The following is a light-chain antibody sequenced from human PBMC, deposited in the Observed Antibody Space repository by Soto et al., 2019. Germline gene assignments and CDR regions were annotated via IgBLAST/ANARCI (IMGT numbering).Light chain of an antibody. CDR3: QHYNSYSEA. CDR2: DAS. J-gene: IGKJ1*01. CDR1: QSVRSW. Sequence: DIQMTQSPSTLSASVGGRVTITCRASQSVRSWLAWYQQKPGRAPKFMIYDASSLESGVPSRFSGSGSGTECTLTISSLQPDDFATYYCQHYNSYSEAFGQGTKVDIK. V-gene: IGKV1-5*01.